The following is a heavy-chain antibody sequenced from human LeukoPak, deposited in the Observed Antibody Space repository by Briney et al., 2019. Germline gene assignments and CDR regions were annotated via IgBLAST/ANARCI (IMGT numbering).Heavy chain of an antibody. CDR1: GYTSATKG. D-gene: IGHD6-19*01. Sequence: GASVSVSCKASGYTSATKGTSWVRQPDKRWLEWNGWISAYNGNTNYTQKLQGRVSMTTDTSTSTAYMELRSLRTHGTAVYYGARDSAIVAGPLGYWGQGTLVTVSS. J-gene: IGHJ4*02. V-gene: IGHV1-18*01. CDR2: ISAYNGNT. CDR3: ARDSAIVAGPLGY.